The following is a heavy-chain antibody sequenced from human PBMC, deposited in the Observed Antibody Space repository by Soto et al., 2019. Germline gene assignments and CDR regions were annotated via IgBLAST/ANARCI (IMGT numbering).Heavy chain of an antibody. CDR2: INLSRST. J-gene: IGHJ3*02. D-gene: IGHD2-8*02. CDR1: YGSISDYY. Sequence: PAATMASTDAASYGSISDYYWSWIRQVPGKELECIGEINLSRSTNDNTYLKRRVTISVDMSREQFSLKLTSGTAADSVVYYCARGHNLVVSTFEIWGQGTQGTGSS. V-gene: IGHV4-34*01. CDR3: ARGHNLVVSTFEI.